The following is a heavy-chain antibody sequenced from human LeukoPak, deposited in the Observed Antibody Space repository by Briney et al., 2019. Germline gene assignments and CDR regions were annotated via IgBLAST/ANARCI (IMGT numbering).Heavy chain of an antibody. CDR3: ARALGITMVRGVMITRGWFDP. CDR2: ISAYNDNT. Sequence: ASVKVSCKASGYSFTSYGISWVRQAPGQGLEWMGWISAYNDNTNYAQKLQGRLTMTTDTSTSTAYMELRSPRSDDTAVYYCARALGITMVRGVMITRGWFDPWGQGTLVTVSS. J-gene: IGHJ5*02. CDR1: GYSFTSYG. V-gene: IGHV1-18*01. D-gene: IGHD3-10*01.